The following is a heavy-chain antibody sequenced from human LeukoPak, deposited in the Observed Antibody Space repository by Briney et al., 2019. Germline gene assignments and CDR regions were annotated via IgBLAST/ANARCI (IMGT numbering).Heavy chain of an antibody. V-gene: IGHV3-11*01. CDR1: GFTFSDYY. Sequence: GGSLRLSRAASGFTFSDYYMSWIRQAPGKGLEWVSYISSSGSTIYYADSVKGRFTISRDNAKNSLYLQMNSLRAEDTAVYYCARAESSGYYYFDYWGQGTLVTVSS. D-gene: IGHD3-22*01. CDR3: ARAESSGYYYFDY. CDR2: ISSSGSTI. J-gene: IGHJ4*02.